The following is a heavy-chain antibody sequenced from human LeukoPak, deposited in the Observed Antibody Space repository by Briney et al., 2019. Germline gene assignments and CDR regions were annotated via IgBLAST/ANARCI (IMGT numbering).Heavy chain of an antibody. Sequence: PGGSLRLSCAASGFTFSSYAMHWVRQAPDKGLEWVAVISYDGSNKYYADSVKGRFTISRDNSKSTLYLQMNSLRAEDTAVYYCARDEFGYSSTWYLDYWGQGTLVTVSS. D-gene: IGHD6-13*01. CDR1: GFTFSSYA. J-gene: IGHJ4*02. CDR3: ARDEFGYSSTWYLDY. V-gene: IGHV3-30*04. CDR2: ISYDGSNK.